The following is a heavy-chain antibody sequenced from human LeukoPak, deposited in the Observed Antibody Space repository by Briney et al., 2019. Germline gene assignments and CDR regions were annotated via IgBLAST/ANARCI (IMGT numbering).Heavy chain of an antibody. V-gene: IGHV3-23*01. CDR1: GFTFSNYA. D-gene: IGHD6-19*01. CDR2: VSGSDGNT. J-gene: IGHJ6*02. CDR3: ARGGRIAVAGPKDYYYYGMDV. Sequence: GGSLRLSCAASGFTFSNYAMTWVRQAPGKGLEWVSSVSGSDGNTYYADSVKGRFSISRDNSKNTLYLQMSSLRAEDTAVYYCARGGRIAVAGPKDYYYYGMDVWGQGTTVTVSS.